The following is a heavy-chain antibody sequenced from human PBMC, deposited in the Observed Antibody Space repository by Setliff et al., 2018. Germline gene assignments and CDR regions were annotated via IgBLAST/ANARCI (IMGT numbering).Heavy chain of an antibody. D-gene: IGHD6-19*01. CDR3: ARGTGNPGLGYAFDI. J-gene: IGHJ3*02. CDR1: GFTFSSYS. V-gene: IGHV3-48*01. Sequence: GGPLRLSCAASGFTFSSYSMNWVRQAPGKGLEWVSYISSSSSTIYYADSVKGRFTISRDNAKNSLYLQMNSLRAEDTAVYYCARGTGNPGLGYAFDIWGQGTMVTVSS. CDR2: ISSSSSTI.